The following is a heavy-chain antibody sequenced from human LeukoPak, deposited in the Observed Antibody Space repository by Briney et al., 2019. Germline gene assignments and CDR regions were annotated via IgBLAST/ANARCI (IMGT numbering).Heavy chain of an antibody. Sequence: ASVKVSCKASGYTFTSYGISLVRQAPGQGLEWMGWISAYNGNTNYAQKLQGRVTMTTDTSTSTAYMELRSLRSDDTAVYYCARDPVYSGSYYYFDYWGRGTLVTVSS. CDR1: GYTFTSYG. CDR2: ISAYNGNT. V-gene: IGHV1-18*01. J-gene: IGHJ4*02. D-gene: IGHD1-26*01. CDR3: ARDPVYSGSYYYFDY.